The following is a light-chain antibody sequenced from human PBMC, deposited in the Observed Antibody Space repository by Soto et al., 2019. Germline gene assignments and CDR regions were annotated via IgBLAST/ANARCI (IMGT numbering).Light chain of an antibody. Sequence: DIQMTQSPSSLSASIGDRVTITCRASQSISSYLNWYQQKPGKAPKLLIYAASRLQSGVPSRFCGSGSGTDFTLTISSLQPEDFATYYCQQSYSTPFTFGGGTKVEIK. J-gene: IGKJ4*01. CDR1: QSISSY. V-gene: IGKV1-39*01. CDR3: QQSYSTPFT. CDR2: AAS.